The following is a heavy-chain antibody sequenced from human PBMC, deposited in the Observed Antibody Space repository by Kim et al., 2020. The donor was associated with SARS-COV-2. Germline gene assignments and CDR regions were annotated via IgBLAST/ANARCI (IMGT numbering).Heavy chain of an antibody. Sequence: ASVKVSCKASGYTFTSYGISWVRQAPGQGLEWMGWISAYNGNTNYAQKLQGRVTMTTDTSTSTAYMELRSLRSDDTAVYYCARDSALPYYDSSGYYHWGQGTLVTVSS. CDR3: ARDSALPYYDSSGYYH. CDR1: GYTFTSYG. CDR2: ISAYNGNT. J-gene: IGHJ5*02. V-gene: IGHV1-18*01. D-gene: IGHD3-22*01.